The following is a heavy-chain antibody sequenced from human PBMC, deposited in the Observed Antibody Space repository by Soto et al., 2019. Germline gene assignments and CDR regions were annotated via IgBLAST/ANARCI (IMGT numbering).Heavy chain of an antibody. Sequence: PSETLSLTCTVSGGSISSGDYYWSWIRQPPGKGLEWIGYIYYSGSTYYNPSLKSRVTISVDTSKNQFSLKLSSVTAADTAVYYCARDLAYYYDSSGYFNWFDPWGQGTLVTVSS. J-gene: IGHJ5*02. CDR1: GGSISSGDYY. D-gene: IGHD3-22*01. CDR3: ARDLAYYYDSSGYFNWFDP. CDR2: IYYSGST. V-gene: IGHV4-30-4*01.